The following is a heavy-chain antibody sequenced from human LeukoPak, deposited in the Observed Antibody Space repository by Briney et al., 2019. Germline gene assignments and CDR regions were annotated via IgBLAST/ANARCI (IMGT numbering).Heavy chain of an antibody. V-gene: IGHV1-46*01. CDR2: INPSGGRT. J-gene: IGHJ6*02. Sequence: ASVKVSCKVSGYTFTSYYMHWVRQAPGQGLEWMGMINPSGGRTTYAQKSQGRVTMTRDTSTSTVYMELSSLRSEDTAVYYCAREVETGVIAAPDYHYGMDVWGQGTTVTVSS. CDR3: AREVETGVIAAPDYHYGMDV. D-gene: IGHD6-6*01. CDR1: GYTFTSYY.